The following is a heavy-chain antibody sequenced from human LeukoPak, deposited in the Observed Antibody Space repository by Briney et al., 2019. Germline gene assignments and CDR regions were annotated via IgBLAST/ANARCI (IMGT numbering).Heavy chain of an antibody. CDR1: GFTLSTYG. D-gene: IGHD4-23*01. Sequence: TGGSLRLSCVASGFTLSTYGMSWVRQAPGKGLEWVSSITDDGAKTYNVDSVKGRFTISRDNSNNTLYLQMNSLRAEDTAVYYCANTGMTTVAERALFYFYMDVWGKGTTVTVFS. CDR3: ANTGMTTVAERALFYFYMDV. CDR2: ITDDGAKT. J-gene: IGHJ6*03. V-gene: IGHV3-23*01.